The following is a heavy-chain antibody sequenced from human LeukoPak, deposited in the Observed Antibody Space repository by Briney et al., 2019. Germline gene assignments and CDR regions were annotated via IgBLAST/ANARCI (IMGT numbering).Heavy chain of an antibody. Sequence: SETLSLTCTVSGASISSHHWTWFRQPPGQGLEWIGYIYYTGSTNYSPSLKSRVTISVDTSKNQSSLKLSSVTAADTAVYYCARADGAVAAYYGIDVRGQGTTVTVSS. V-gene: IGHV4-59*11. CDR1: GASISSHH. CDR3: ARADGAVAAYYGIDV. CDR2: IYYTGST. D-gene: IGHD6-19*01. J-gene: IGHJ6*02.